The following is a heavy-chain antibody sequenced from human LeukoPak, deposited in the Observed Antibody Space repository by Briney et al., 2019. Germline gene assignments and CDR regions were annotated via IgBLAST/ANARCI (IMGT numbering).Heavy chain of an antibody. D-gene: IGHD6-19*01. CDR2: IIPIFGTA. V-gene: IGHV1-69*06. J-gene: IGHJ4*02. Sequence: ASVKVSCKASGGTFSSYGISWVRQAPGQGLEWMGGIIPIFGTAYYAQNFHDRVTITADKSTSTAYMELSSLRSEDTAVYYCASSNIEVAVPTYIDYWGQGTLVTVSS. CDR3: ASSNIEVAVPTYIDY. CDR1: GGTFSSYG.